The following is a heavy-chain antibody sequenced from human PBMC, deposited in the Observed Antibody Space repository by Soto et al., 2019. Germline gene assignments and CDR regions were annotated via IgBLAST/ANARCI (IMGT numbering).Heavy chain of an antibody. CDR3: ARAEQWLASFDY. D-gene: IGHD6-19*01. CDR1: GYTFTSYA. Sequence: QVQLVQSGAEVKKPGASVKVSCKASGYTFTSYAMHWVRQAPGQRLEWMGWINAGNGNTKYSPKFQGRVTITRDTSASTANMELSSLRSEDTAVYYCARAEQWLASFDYWGQGTLVTVSS. J-gene: IGHJ4*02. V-gene: IGHV1-3*01. CDR2: INAGNGNT.